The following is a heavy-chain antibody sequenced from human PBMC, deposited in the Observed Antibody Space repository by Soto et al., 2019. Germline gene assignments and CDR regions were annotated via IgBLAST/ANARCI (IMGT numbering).Heavy chain of an antibody. CDR2: INHSGVT. CDR1: GGSFSGYY. J-gene: IGHJ5*02. D-gene: IGHD2-2*01. V-gene: IGHV4-34*01. Sequence: QVHLQQWGAGLLKPSETLSLTCADSGGSFSGYYWSWIRQPPGKGLEWIGEINHSGVTNYSPSLKSRVTISVDRSTKQFSLKLTSVTAADTAFYYCAREPTGEITSMYHAWFDLWGQGTLVTVSS. CDR3: AREPTGEITSMYHAWFDL.